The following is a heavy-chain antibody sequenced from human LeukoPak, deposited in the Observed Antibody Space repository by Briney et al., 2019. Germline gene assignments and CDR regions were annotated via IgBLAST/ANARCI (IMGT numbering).Heavy chain of an antibody. J-gene: IGHJ6*02. CDR3: ATWKVGSGSPKDV. Sequence: PSETLSLTCTVSGGSISSSSYYWGWIRQPPGKGLEWIGSIYYSGSTYYNPSLKSRVTISVDTSKNQFSLKLSSVTAADTAVYYCATWKVGSGSPKDVWGQGTTVTVSS. D-gene: IGHD3-10*01. CDR2: IYYSGST. CDR1: GGSISSSSYY. V-gene: IGHV4-39*01.